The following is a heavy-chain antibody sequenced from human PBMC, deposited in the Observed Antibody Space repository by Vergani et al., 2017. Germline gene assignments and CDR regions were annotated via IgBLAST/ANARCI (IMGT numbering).Heavy chain of an antibody. J-gene: IGHJ5*02. Sequence: QVQLQESGPGLVKPSETLSLTCTVSGGSISSYYWSWIRQPPGKGLEWIGYIYYSGSTNYNPSLKSRVTISVDTSKNQFSLKLSSVTAADTAGYYCARTTIFGVLRWFDPWGQGTLVTVSS. D-gene: IGHD3-3*01. CDR1: GGSISSYY. V-gene: IGHV4-59*01. CDR3: ARTTIFGVLRWFDP. CDR2: IYYSGST.